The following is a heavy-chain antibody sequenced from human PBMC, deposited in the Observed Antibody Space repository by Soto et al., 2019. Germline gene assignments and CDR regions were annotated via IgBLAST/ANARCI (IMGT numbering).Heavy chain of an antibody. V-gene: IGHV4-30-4*01. Sequence: PSETLSLTCTVSGGSISSGDYYWSWIRQPPGKGLEWIGYIYYSGSTYYNPSLKSRVTISVDTSKNQFSLKLSSVTAADTAVYYCARLIVGATVYYFDYWGQGTLVTVSS. CDR2: IYYSGST. CDR3: ARLIVGATVYYFDY. J-gene: IGHJ4*02. D-gene: IGHD1-26*01. CDR1: GGSISSGDYY.